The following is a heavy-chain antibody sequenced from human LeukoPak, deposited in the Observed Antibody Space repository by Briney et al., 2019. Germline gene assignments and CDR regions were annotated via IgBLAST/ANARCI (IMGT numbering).Heavy chain of an antibody. CDR1: GGSLSRYD. V-gene: IGHV4-4*07. CDR2: IYTSGST. J-gene: IGHJ4*02. D-gene: IGHD3-3*01. Sequence: PSETLSLTCTVSGGSLSRYDGSWLRQPAGKGVEWIGRIYTSGSTNYNPSLTSRVTMSVDTSKNQFSLKLSSVTAADPAVHYCARDTFGVVEYWGQGPLVTVSS. CDR3: ARDTFGVVEY.